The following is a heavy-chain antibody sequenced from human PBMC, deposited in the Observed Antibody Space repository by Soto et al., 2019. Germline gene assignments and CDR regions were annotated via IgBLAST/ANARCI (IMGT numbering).Heavy chain of an antibody. J-gene: IGHJ4*02. CDR1: GFTFSTYS. V-gene: IGHV3-48*02. Sequence: EVQLVESGGGLVQPGGSLRLSCAASGFTFSTYSMNWVRQAPGKGLEWVAFISVSGSIRYYADSVRGRFTISRDNAKNSLFLEMNSLTDEDTAVYYCARDQYQYEPNHPYYFDYWGRGTLVAVSS. CDR3: ARDQYQYEPNHPYYFDY. CDR2: ISVSGSIR. D-gene: IGHD2-2*01.